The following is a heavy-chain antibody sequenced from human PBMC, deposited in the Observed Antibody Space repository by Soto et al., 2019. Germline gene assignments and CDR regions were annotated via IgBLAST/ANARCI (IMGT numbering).Heavy chain of an antibody. Sequence: SETLSLTCAVSGASISSGDYSWTWIRQPPGRGLEWIGYIYHSGSTYYNPSLKSRVTISVDRSKNQFSLKLSSVTAADTAVYYCARVPDRWGQGTLVTVSS. V-gene: IGHV4-30-2*01. CDR2: IYHSGST. D-gene: IGHD2-2*01. J-gene: IGHJ5*02. CDR1: GASISSGDYS. CDR3: ARVPDR.